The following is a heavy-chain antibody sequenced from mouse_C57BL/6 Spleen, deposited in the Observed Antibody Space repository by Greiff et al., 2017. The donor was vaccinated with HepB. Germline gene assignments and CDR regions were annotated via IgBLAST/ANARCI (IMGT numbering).Heavy chain of an antibody. Sequence: EVHLVESGGGLVQPGGSLSLSCAASGFTFTDYYMSWVRQPPGKALEWLGFIRNKANGYTTEYSASVKGRFTISRDNSQSILYLQMNALRAEDSATYYGARYTTMVTTGGFDYWGQGTTLTVSS. CDR2: IRNKANGYTT. J-gene: IGHJ2*01. V-gene: IGHV7-3*01. D-gene: IGHD2-2*01. CDR3: ARYTTMVTTGGFDY. CDR1: GFTFTDYY.